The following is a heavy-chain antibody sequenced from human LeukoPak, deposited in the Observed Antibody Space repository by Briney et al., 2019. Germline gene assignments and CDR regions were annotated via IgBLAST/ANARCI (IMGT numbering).Heavy chain of an antibody. Sequence: SETLSLTCTVSGGSISSGDYSWSWIRQPPGKGLEWIGYIYYSGSTYYNPSLKSRVTISVDTSKNQFSLKLSSVTAADTAVYYCARDLYYGGNSGAFDIWGQGTMVTVSS. CDR3: ARDLYYGGNSGAFDI. D-gene: IGHD4-23*01. CDR1: GGSISSGDYS. CDR2: IYYSGST. J-gene: IGHJ3*02. V-gene: IGHV4-30-4*01.